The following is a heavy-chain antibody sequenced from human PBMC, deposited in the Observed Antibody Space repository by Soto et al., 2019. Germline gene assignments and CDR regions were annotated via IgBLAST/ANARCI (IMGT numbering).Heavy chain of an antibody. D-gene: IGHD5-12*01. CDR3: AKEGGGYSGYDSTFDY. CDR2: ISGSGGST. Sequence: EVQLLESGGGLVQPGGSLRLSCAASGFTFSSYAMSWVRQAPGKGLEWVSAISGSGGSTYYADSVKGRFTISRDNSKNTLYLQMNSLRAEDTAVYYCAKEGGGYSGYDSTFDYWGQGTLVTVSS. V-gene: IGHV3-23*01. J-gene: IGHJ4*02. CDR1: GFTFSSYA.